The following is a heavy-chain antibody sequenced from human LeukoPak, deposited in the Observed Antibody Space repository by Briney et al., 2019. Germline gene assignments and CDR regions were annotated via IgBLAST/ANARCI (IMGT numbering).Heavy chain of an antibody. V-gene: IGHV4-39*07. Sequence: SETLSLTCTVSGGSIGSSSYYWGWIRQPPGKGLEWIGSIYYSGSTYYNPSLKSRVTISVDTSKNQFSLKLSSVTAADTAVYYCARDQAVTGPYYYYYMDVWGKGTTVTVSS. D-gene: IGHD1-14*01. CDR3: ARDQAVTGPYYYYYMDV. CDR1: GGSIGSSSYY. CDR2: IYYSGST. J-gene: IGHJ6*03.